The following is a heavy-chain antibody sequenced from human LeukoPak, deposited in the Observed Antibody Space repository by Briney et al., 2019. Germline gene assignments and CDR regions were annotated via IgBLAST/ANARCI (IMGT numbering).Heavy chain of an antibody. CDR1: GGSISSGTYY. Sequence: PSETLSLTCTVSGGSISSGTYYWSWIRQPAGKGLEWIGRFYTSGSTNYNPSLKSRVTISLDASQNQFSLKLSSVTAADTAVYYCARQGYSSGFYYFDYWGQGTLVTVSS. J-gene: IGHJ4*02. CDR3: ARQGYSSGFYYFDY. CDR2: FYTSGST. V-gene: IGHV4-61*02. D-gene: IGHD6-19*01.